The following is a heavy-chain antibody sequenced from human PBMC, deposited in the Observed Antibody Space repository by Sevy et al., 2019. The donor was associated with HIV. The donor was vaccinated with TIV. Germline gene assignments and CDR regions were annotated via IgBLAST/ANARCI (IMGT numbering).Heavy chain of an antibody. D-gene: IGHD4-17*01. CDR3: ARDLPPSATTVAHFDC. Sequence: GGSLRLSCAASGFTFSSYEMNWVRQAPGKGLEWVSYISNSGTAIYYSDSVKGRFTISRDNARNSLFLQMNSLRAEDTAVYYCARDLPPSATTVAHFDCWGQGTLVTVSP. CDR2: ISNSGTAI. J-gene: IGHJ4*02. CDR1: GFTFSSYE. V-gene: IGHV3-48*03.